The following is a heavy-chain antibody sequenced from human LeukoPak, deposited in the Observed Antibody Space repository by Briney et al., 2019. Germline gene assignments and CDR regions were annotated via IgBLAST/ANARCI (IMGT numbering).Heavy chain of an antibody. V-gene: IGHV3-9*01. CDR3: AKDHYASWYDSSVGRFDY. Sequence: GGSLRLSCAASGFTFDDYAMHWVRQAPGKGLEWVSGISGNSGSIGYADSVKGRFTISRDNAKNSLYLQMNSLRAEDTALYYCAKDHYASWYDSSVGRFDYWGQGTLVTVSS. J-gene: IGHJ4*02. CDR1: GFTFDDYA. CDR2: ISGNSGSI. D-gene: IGHD3-22*01.